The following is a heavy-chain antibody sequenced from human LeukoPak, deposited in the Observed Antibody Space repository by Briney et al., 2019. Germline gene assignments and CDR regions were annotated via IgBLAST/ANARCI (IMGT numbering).Heavy chain of an antibody. Sequence: ASVKVSCKASGYTFTSYAMHWVRQAPGQRLEWMGWINAGNGNTKYSQKFQGRVTITRDTSASTAYMELSSLRSEDTAVYYCARYAWGNYGSSGFYFDYWGQGTLVTVSS. CDR2: INAGNGNT. D-gene: IGHD1-7*01. J-gene: IGHJ4*02. V-gene: IGHV1-3*01. CDR1: GYTFTSYA. CDR3: ARYAWGNYGSSGFYFDY.